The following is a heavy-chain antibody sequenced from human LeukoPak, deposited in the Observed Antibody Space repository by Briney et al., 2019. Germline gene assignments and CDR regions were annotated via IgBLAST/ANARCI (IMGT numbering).Heavy chain of an antibody. D-gene: IGHD2-2*01. CDR2: ISSSSSYI. CDR3: ARAVVVPAAFNWFDP. CDR1: GFTFSSYS. V-gene: IGHV3-21*01. J-gene: IGHJ5*02. Sequence: PGGSLRLSCAASGFTFSSYSMNWVRQAPGKGLEWVSSISSSSSYIYYADSVKGRFTISRDNAKNSLYLQMNSLRAEDTAVYYCARAVVVPAAFNWFDPWGQGTLVTVSS.